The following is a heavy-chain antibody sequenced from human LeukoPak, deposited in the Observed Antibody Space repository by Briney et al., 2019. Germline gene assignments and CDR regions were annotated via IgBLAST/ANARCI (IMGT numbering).Heavy chain of an antibody. CDR1: GGTFSSYA. CDR2: IIPIFGTA. J-gene: IGHJ4*02. V-gene: IGHV1-69*05. D-gene: IGHD5-18*01. CDR3: ARGADTYSYDFDY. Sequence: ASVKVSCKASGGTFSSYAISWVRQAPGQGLEWMGGIIPIFGTANYAQKFQGRVTITTDESTSTAYMGLSSLRSEDTAVYYCARGADTYSYDFDYWGQGTLVTVSS.